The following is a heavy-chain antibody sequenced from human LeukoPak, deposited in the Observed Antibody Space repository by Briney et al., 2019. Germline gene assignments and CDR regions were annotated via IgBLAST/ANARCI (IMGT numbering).Heavy chain of an antibody. D-gene: IGHD3-10*01. CDR1: GFTFSSYS. CDR3: AKDRNYGSGSRTGYYFDY. CDR2: ISWNSGSI. Sequence: PGGSLRLSCAASGFTFSSYSMNWVRQAPGKGLEWVSGISWNSGSIGYADSVKGRFTISRDNAKNSLYLQMNSLRAEDTALYYCAKDRNYGSGSRTGYYFDYWGQGTLVTVSS. J-gene: IGHJ4*02. V-gene: IGHV3-9*01.